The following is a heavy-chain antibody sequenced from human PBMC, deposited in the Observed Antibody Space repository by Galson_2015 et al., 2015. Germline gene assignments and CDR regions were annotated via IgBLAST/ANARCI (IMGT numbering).Heavy chain of an antibody. CDR3: AVEAKRYCSSSSYFSN. V-gene: IGHV1-3*01. D-gene: IGHD2-2*01. CDR2: INPGDSNT. J-gene: IGHJ4*02. Sequence: SVKVSCKASGYSFTYYVIQWVRQAPGQRLEWMGWINPGDSNTKYSQKFQGRVTISRDTLTNTSYMELSSMRSEDTAVYYCAVEAKRYCSSSSYFSNWGQGTLVTVSS. CDR1: GYSFTYYV.